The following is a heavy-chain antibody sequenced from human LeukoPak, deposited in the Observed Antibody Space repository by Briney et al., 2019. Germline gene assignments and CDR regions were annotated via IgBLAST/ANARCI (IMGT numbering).Heavy chain of an antibody. Sequence: SETLSLTCTVSGGSISSSSYYWGWIRQPPGKGLEWIGSIYYSGSTYYNPSLKSRVTISVDTSKNQFSLKLSSVTAADTAVYYCASRDGYNQYYHYYYMDVWGKGTTVTVSS. CDR3: ASRDGYNQYYHYYYMDV. CDR2: IYYSGST. V-gene: IGHV4-39*01. CDR1: GGSISSSSYY. D-gene: IGHD5-24*01. J-gene: IGHJ6*03.